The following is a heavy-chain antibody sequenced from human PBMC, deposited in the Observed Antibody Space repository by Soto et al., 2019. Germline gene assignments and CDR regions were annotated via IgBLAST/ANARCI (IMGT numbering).Heavy chain of an antibody. CDR2: IWYDGSNK. J-gene: IGHJ6*02. V-gene: IGHV3-33*01. CDR1: GFTFSSYG. Sequence: GGSLRLSCAASGFTFSSYGMHWVRQAPGKGLEWVAVIWYDGSNKYYADSVKGRFTISRDNSKNTLYLQMNSLRAEDTAVYYCARDDIVGVPAPLWGHYGMDVWGQGTTVTVS. CDR3: ARDDIVGVPAPLWGHYGMDV. D-gene: IGHD2-2*01.